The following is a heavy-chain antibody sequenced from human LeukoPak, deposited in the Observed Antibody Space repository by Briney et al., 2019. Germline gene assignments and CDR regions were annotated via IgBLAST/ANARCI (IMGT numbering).Heavy chain of an antibody. CDR2: IIPIFGTA. D-gene: IGHD3-22*01. CDR1: GGTFSSYA. J-gene: IGHJ4*02. CDR3: ARAYYDSSGYSYYYFDY. V-gene: IGHV1-69*05. Sequence: SVKVSCRASGGTFSSYAISWVRQAPGQGLEWMGGIIPIFGTANYAQKFQGRVTITTDESTSTAYMELSSLRSEDTAVYYCARAYYDSSGYSYYYFDYWGQGTLVTVSS.